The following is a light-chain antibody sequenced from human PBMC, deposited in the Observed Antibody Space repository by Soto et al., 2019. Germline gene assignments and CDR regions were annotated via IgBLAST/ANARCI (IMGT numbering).Light chain of an antibody. J-gene: IGLJ1*01. V-gene: IGLV2-23*02. CDR2: EVS. CDR3: CSYAGSSTFYV. Sequence: QSALTQPASVSGSPGQSITISCTGTSSDVGSYNLISWYQQYPDKAPKLMIYEVSKRPSGVSNRFSGSKSGNTASLTISGLQAEDEADYYCCSYAGSSTFYVFGSATKLTVL. CDR1: SSDVGSYNL.